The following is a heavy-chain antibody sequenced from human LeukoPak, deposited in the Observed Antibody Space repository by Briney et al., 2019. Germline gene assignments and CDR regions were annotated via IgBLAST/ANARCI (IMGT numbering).Heavy chain of an antibody. D-gene: IGHD5-12*01. CDR2: ISAYNGNT. CDR3: ARERWLRSGLFDY. CDR1: GYTFTSFG. Sequence: ASVKVSCKASGYTFTSFGISWVRQAPGQGLERMGWISAYNGNTNYAQKLQGRVTMTTDTSTSTAYIELRSLRPDDTGVHYCARERWLRSGLFDYWGQGTLVTVSS. J-gene: IGHJ4*02. V-gene: IGHV1-18*01.